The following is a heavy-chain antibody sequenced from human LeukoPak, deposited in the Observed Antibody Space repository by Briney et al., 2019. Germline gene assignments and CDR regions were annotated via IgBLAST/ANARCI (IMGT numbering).Heavy chain of an antibody. CDR2: INTNTGNP. V-gene: IGHV7-4-1*02. CDR1: GYTFTSYA. D-gene: IGHD3-10*01. CDR3: ARDQDYYYGSGSYSDY. J-gene: IGHJ4*02. Sequence: GASVKVSCKASGYTFTSYAMNWVRQAPGQGLEWMGWINTNTGNPTYAQGFTGRFVFSLDTSVGTAYLQISSLKAEDTAVYYCARDQDYYYGSGSYSDYWGQGTLVTVSS.